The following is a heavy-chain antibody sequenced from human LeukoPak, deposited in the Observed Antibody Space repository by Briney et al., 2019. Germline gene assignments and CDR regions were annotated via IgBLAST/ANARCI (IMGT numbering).Heavy chain of an antibody. Sequence: GGSLRLSCAASEFSVGSNYMTWVRQAPGKGLEWVSLIYSGGSTYYADSVKGRFTISRDNSKNTLYLQMNSLRAEDTAVYYCAKVSLNMVNDAFDIWGQGTMVSVS. V-gene: IGHV3-66*01. CDR1: EFSVGSNY. J-gene: IGHJ3*02. CDR2: IYSGGST. D-gene: IGHD4/OR15-4a*01. CDR3: AKVSLNMVNDAFDI.